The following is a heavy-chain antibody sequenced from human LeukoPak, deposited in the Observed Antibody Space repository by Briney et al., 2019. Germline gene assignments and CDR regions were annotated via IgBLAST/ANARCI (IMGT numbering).Heavy chain of an antibody. D-gene: IGHD6-19*01. CDR1: GFTFDDYG. CDR3: VRDKSPSTSGSSYDAFDV. V-gene: IGHV3-20*04. CDR2: INWNGGST. J-gene: IGHJ3*01. Sequence: GGSLRLSCAASGFTFDDYGMSWVRQAPGKGLEWVSGINWNGGSTGYADSVKGRFTISRDNAKNSVYLQMNSLRVEDAALYYCVRDKSPSTSGSSYDAFDVWGQGTVVSVSS.